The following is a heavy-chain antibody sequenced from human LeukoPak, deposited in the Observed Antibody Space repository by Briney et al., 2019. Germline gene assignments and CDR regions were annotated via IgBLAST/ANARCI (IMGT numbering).Heavy chain of an antibody. J-gene: IGHJ4*02. V-gene: IGHV3-33*06. D-gene: IGHD3-9*01. CDR2: IWYDGSNK. CDR1: GFTFSSYG. Sequence: GGSLRLSCAASGFTFSSYGMHWVRQAPGKGLEWVAVIWYDGSNKYYADSVKGRFTISRDNSKNTLYLQMNSLRAEDTAVYYCAKDHLPYDILTGYYVATFGHWGQGTLVTVSS. CDR3: AKDHLPYDILTGYYVATFGH.